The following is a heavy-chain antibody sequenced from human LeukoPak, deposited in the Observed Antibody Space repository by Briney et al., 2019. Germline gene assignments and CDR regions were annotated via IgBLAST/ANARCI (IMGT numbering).Heavy chain of an antibody. CDR1: GFTFSSYA. CDR2: ISGSGGST. V-gene: IGHV3-23*01. D-gene: IGHD5-18*01. CDR3: ARGSGYSYGPFDY. J-gene: IGHJ4*02. Sequence: GGSLRPSCAASGFTFSSYAMSWVRQAPGKGLEWVSAISGSGGSTYYADSVKGRLTISRDNSKNTLYLQMNSLRAEDTAVYYCARGSGYSYGPFDYWGQGTLVTVSS.